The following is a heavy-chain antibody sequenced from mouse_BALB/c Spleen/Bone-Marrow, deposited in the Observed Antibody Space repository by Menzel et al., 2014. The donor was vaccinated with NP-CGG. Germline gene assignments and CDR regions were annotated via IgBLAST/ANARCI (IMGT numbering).Heavy chain of an antibody. J-gene: IGHJ4*01. CDR3: ARGDYYAMDY. CDR1: GFTFTDYY. Sequence: EVQRVESGGGWVQPGGSLRLSCATSGFTFTDYYMSWVRQPPGKALEWLGFIRNKANGYTTEYSASVKDRFTISRDKSQSIHYLQMNTLRAEGSATCYGARGDYYAMDYWGQGTSVAVSS. V-gene: IGHV7-3*02. CDR2: IRNKANGYTT.